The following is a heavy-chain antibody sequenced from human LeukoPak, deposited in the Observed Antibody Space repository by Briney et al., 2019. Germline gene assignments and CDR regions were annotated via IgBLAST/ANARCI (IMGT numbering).Heavy chain of an antibody. Sequence: SETLSLTCSVSGGSISSYYWSWIRQPAGKGLEWIGRIYASGSTNYNPSLKSRVSMSVDTSKNQFSLKLSSVTAADTAVYYCAKDRAAGDYFRWFDPWGQGTLVTVSS. J-gene: IGHJ5*02. CDR1: GGSISSYY. CDR3: AKDRAAGDYFRWFDP. V-gene: IGHV4-4*07. D-gene: IGHD4-17*01. CDR2: IYASGST.